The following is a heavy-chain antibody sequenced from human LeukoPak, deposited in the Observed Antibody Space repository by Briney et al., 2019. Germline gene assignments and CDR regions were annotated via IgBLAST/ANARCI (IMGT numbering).Heavy chain of an antibody. CDR2: INSDESSP. CDR3: ASNYYDSSAYVY. V-gene: IGHV3-74*01. D-gene: IGHD3-22*01. CDR1: GFTFSNYW. J-gene: IGHJ4*02. Sequence: GGSLRLSCAASGFTFSNYWMHWVRQAPGKGLLWVSRINSDESSPSYADSVKGRFTISRDNAKNTLYLQVNSLRAEDTAVYYCASNYYDSSAYVYWGQGTLVTVSS.